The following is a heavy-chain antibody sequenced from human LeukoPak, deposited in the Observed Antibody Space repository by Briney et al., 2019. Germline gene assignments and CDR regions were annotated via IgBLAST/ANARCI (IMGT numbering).Heavy chain of an antibody. CDR3: ARDPFYCGGDCYSREDAFDI. Sequence: GASVKVSCKASGGTFSSYAISWVRQAAGQGLEWMGGIIPIFGTANYAQKFQGRVTITADESTSTAYMELSSLRSEDTAVYYCARDPFYCGGDCYSREDAFDIWGQGTMVTVSS. J-gene: IGHJ3*02. CDR1: GGTFSSYA. D-gene: IGHD2-21*02. CDR2: IIPIFGTA. V-gene: IGHV1-69*13.